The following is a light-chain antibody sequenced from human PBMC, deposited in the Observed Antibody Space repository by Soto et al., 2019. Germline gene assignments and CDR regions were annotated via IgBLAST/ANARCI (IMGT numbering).Light chain of an antibody. J-gene: IGKJ2*01. CDR3: QQYDSSPYT. CDR1: QTVGN. Sequence: EIVLTQSPGTLSLSPGERATLSCRASQTVGNLAWYQHKPGRPLRPLIFGASNRPGGIPDKFTGSGSGTDFTLTISSLEPEDFAIYYCQQYDSSPYTFGQGTKLEIK. CDR2: GAS. V-gene: IGKV3-20*01.